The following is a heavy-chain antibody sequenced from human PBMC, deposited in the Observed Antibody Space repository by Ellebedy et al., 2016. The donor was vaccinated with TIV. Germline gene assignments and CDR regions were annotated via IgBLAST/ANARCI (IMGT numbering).Heavy chain of an antibody. J-gene: IGHJ4*02. CDR2: MNPNSGNT. V-gene: IGHV1-8*01. CDR1: GYTFTSYD. D-gene: IGHD3-9*01. CDR3: ARLIRYFDWLLTRSRYYFDY. Sequence: ASVKVSXKASGYTFTSYDINWVRQATGQGLEWMGWMNPNSGNTGYAQKFQGRVTMTRNTSISTAYMELSSLRSEDTAVYYCARLIRYFDWLLTRSRYYFDYWGQGTLVTVSS.